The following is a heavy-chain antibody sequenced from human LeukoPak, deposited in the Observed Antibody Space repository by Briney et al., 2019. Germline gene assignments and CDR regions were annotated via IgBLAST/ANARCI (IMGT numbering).Heavy chain of an antibody. J-gene: IGHJ4*02. V-gene: IGHV3-48*03. Sequence: GGSLRLSCVTSGFTFTSYDFNWVRQAPGKGLEWVSYISNGGGTIYYADSVKGRFTISRDDAKNSVFLRMNTLRAEDTAVYYCARDSYMFGSDYWGQGTLVTVSS. D-gene: IGHD3-10*02. CDR2: ISNGGGTI. CDR1: GFTFTSYD. CDR3: ARDSYMFGSDY.